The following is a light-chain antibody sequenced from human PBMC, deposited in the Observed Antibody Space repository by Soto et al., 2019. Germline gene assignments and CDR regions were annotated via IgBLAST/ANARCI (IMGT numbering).Light chain of an antibody. J-gene: IGKJ2*01. V-gene: IGKV1-9*01. Sequence: DIQVTQSPSFLSASVGDRVTITCPASQGISSSLAWFQQKPGKAPTLLLHAASTLQSRVPSGFSSSGSGTDFAITIRSLQSDDFATYYCQQLYTSPHTFGHGTKLESK. CDR1: QGISSS. CDR3: QQLYTSPHT. CDR2: AAS.